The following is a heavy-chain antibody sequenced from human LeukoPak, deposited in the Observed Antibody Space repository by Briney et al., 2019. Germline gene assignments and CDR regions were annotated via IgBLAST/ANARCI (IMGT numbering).Heavy chain of an antibody. CDR2: ISSSSSYI. CDR3: ARGLSYYDILTGYYKPYDY. J-gene: IGHJ4*02. Sequence: GGSLRLSCAASGFTFSSYSMNWVRQAPGKGLEWVSSISSSSSYIYYADSVKGRFTISRDNAENSLYLQMNSLRAEDTAVHYCARGLSYYDILTGYYKPYDYWGQGALVTVSS. D-gene: IGHD3-9*01. V-gene: IGHV3-21*01. CDR1: GFTFSSYS.